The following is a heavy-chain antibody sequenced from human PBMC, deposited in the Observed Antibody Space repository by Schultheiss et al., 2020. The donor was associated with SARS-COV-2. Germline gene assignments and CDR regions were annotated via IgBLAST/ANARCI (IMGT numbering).Heavy chain of an antibody. CDR3: ARQTVADY. J-gene: IGHJ4*02. CDR1: GYSFTSYW. V-gene: IGHV5-51*01. Sequence: GGSLRLSCKGSGYSFTSYWIGWVRQMPGKGLEWMGIIYPYDSDTRYSPSFQGQVSISADNSISTAYLQCSSLKASDSAMYYCARQTVADYWGQGTLVTVSS. D-gene: IGHD6-19*01. CDR2: IYPYDSDT.